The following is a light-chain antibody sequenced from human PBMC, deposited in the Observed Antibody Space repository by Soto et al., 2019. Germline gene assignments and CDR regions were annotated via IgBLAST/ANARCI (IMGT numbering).Light chain of an antibody. V-gene: IGKV3D-11*02. CDR1: QSLSRY. J-gene: IGKJ4*01. CDR3: QQRTNWQST. Sequence: TLSLSPGERATLSCRASQSLSRYLAWYQQKPGQAPSLLIYDASNRATGIPARFSGSGSGTDFTLTISSLEPEDFAVYYCQQRTNWQSTFGGGTKVDI. CDR2: DAS.